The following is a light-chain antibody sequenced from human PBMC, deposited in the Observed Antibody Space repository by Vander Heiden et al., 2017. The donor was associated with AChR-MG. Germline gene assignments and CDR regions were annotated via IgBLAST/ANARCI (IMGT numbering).Light chain of an antibody. CDR1: QTITTY. CDR2: AAS. CDR3: QQSFTPLWT. V-gene: IGKV1-39*01. J-gene: IGKJ1*01. Sequence: DIQMTQSPSSLSASVGDRLTITCRASQTITTYFNWYQQRPGKAPKLLIYAASSLQSGVPSRFSGSGSGTEFTLTISSLQPEDFATYYCQQSFTPLWTFGQGTKVEIK.